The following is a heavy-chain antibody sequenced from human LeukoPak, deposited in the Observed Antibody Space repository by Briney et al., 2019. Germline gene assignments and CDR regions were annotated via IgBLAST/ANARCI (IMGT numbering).Heavy chain of an antibody. CDR2: IRSKVDGGTT. CDR3: TRDPYYFDSSGYYHHAFDI. Sequence: PGRSLSLSCTGFGFTFRDYAVSWVRPAPGKGLECIGFIRSKVDGGTTEYAASVKGRFTISRDDSKSIAYLQMNSLKTEDTAVYYCTRDPYYFDSSGYYHHAFDIWGQGTMVAVSS. CDR1: GFTFRDYA. V-gene: IGHV3-49*04. D-gene: IGHD3-22*01. J-gene: IGHJ3*02.